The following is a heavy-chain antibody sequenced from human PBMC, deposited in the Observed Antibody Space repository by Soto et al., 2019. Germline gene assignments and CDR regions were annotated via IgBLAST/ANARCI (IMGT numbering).Heavy chain of an antibody. CDR3: VKGGFCTSSACYNFYHNYALDV. CDR2: ISGTGGNT. CDR1: GFTFSTYA. Sequence: GGSLRLSCSASGFTFSTYAMSWVRQAPEKGLEWVSTISGTGGNTYYADSVKGRFTISRDNFKNTLYLQMNSLRADDTARYYCVKGGFCTSSACYNFYHNYALDVWGQGTTVTVSS. V-gene: IGHV3-23*01. D-gene: IGHD2-2*02. J-gene: IGHJ6*02.